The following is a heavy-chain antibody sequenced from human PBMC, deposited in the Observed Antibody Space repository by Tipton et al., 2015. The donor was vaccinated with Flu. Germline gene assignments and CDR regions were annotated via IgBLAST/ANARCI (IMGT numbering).Heavy chain of an antibody. Sequence: TLSLTCTVSGGSISSYYWGWIRQPPGKGLEWLGYLYYGGSTNNNPSLKSRVTISIDTSKNQFSLNLSSVTAADTAVYYCAGHCRITILDACDIWGQGTMVTVSS. CDR3: AGHCRITILDACDI. D-gene: IGHD3-10*01. J-gene: IGHJ3*02. CDR2: LYYGGST. V-gene: IGHV4-59*08. CDR1: GGSISSYY.